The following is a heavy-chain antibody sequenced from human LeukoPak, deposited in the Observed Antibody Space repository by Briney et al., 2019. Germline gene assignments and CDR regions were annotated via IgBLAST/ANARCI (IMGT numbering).Heavy chain of an antibody. D-gene: IGHD3-22*01. CDR1: GFTFSSYA. CDR2: ISYDGSNK. V-gene: IGHV3-30-3*01. Sequence: PGGSLRLSCAASGFTFSSYAMHWVRQAPGKGLEWVAVISYDGSNKYYADSVKGRFTISRDNSKNTLYLQMNSLRAEDTAVYYCARDLFYDSSGYPGDPDYWGQGTLVTVSS. J-gene: IGHJ4*02. CDR3: ARDLFYDSSGYPGDPDY.